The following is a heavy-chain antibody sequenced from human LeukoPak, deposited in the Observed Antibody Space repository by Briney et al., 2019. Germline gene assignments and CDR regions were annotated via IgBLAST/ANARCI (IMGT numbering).Heavy chain of an antibody. CDR1: GFTFGDYA. Sequence: GGSLRLSCTASGFTFGDYAMSWVRQAPGKGLEWVSSISSSSSYIYYADSVKGRFTISRDNAKNSLYLQMNSLRAEDTAVYYCARSDDYSKLGNYWGQGTLVTVSS. CDR2: ISSSSSYI. V-gene: IGHV3-21*01. CDR3: ARSDDYSKLGNY. J-gene: IGHJ4*02. D-gene: IGHD4-11*01.